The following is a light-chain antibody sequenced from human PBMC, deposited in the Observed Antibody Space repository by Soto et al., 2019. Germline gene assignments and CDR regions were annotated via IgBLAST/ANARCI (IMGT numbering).Light chain of an antibody. Sequence: EIVMTQSPGTLFVSPGERATLSCRASQSVGSNLAWYQQKPGQSPRLLIYGASTRATGVPDRFTGSGSGTEFTLSISRLQPEDFAVYFCHEYDNLWTFGQGTKVDIK. CDR1: QSVGSN. V-gene: IGKV3-15*01. J-gene: IGKJ1*01. CDR2: GAS. CDR3: HEYDNLWT.